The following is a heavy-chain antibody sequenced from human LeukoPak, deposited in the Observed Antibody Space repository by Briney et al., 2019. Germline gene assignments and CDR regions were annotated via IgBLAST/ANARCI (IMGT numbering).Heavy chain of an antibody. CDR1: GGSISSSSYF. J-gene: IGHJ4*02. D-gene: IGHD3-10*01. CDR2: IFYTGST. Sequence: SETLSLTCTVSGGSISSSSYFWSWIRQPPGKGLEWIGYIFYTGSTNYSPSLKSRVTISLDTSKNQFSLNLTSVTAADTAVYFCARIRSSLTVDYWGQGTLVSVSS. CDR3: ARIRSSLTVDY. V-gene: IGHV4-61*01.